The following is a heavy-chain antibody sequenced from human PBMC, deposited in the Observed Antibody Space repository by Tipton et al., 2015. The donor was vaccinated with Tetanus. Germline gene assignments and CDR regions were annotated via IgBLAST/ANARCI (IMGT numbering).Heavy chain of an antibody. J-gene: IGHJ4*02. D-gene: IGHD4-17*01. CDR2: VYYSGST. V-gene: IGHV4-39*07. CDR3: ARADYGDYAAHFDY. CDR1: GDSISSSEYY. Sequence: LRLSCTVSGDSISSSEYYWGWIRQPPGEGLEWIASVYYSGSTNYSPSLQSRVTISVDTSKNQFFLILSSVTAADTAVYYCARADYGDYAAHFDYWGQGGLVTVSS.